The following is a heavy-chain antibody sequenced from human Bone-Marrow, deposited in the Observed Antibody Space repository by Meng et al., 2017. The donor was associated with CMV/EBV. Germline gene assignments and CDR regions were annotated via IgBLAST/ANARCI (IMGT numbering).Heavy chain of an antibody. CDR2: INHSGST. V-gene: IGHV4-34*01. CDR3: ARAQAVAGRFCVY. D-gene: IGHD6-19*01. Sequence: QVQRQQGGAGLLQPSETLSLTCAVYGGSFSGYYWSWIRQPPGKGLEWIGEINHSGSTNYNPSLKSRVTISVDTSKNQFSLKLSSVTAADTAVYYCARAQAVAGRFCVYWGQGTLVTVSS. CDR1: GGSFSGYY. J-gene: IGHJ4*02.